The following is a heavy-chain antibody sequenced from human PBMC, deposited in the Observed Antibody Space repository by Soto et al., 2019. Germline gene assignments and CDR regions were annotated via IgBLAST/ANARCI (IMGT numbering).Heavy chain of an antibody. CDR3: ARDLTMIVVVRDAFDI. CDR2: ISAYNGNT. J-gene: IGHJ3*02. CDR1: GYTFTSYG. V-gene: IGHV1-18*01. D-gene: IGHD3-22*01. Sequence: ASVKVSCKASGYTFTSYGISWVRQAPGQRLEWMGWISAYNGNTNYAQKLQGRVTMTTDTSTSTAYMELRSLRSDDTAVYYCARDLTMIVVVRDAFDIWGQGTMVTVSS.